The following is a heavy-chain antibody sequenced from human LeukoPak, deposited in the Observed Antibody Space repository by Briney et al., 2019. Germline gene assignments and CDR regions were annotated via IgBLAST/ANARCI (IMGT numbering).Heavy chain of an antibody. CDR3: AKKPARYYDSSGYTYYMDV. Sequence: GGSLRLTCAASGFTFSSYAMSWVRQAPGKGLEWVSAISGSGGSTYYADSVKGRFTISRDNSKNTLYLQVNSLRAEDTAVYYCAKKPARYYDSSGYTYYMDVWGKGTTVTVSS. D-gene: IGHD3-22*01. CDR1: GFTFSSYA. V-gene: IGHV3-23*01. CDR2: ISGSGGST. J-gene: IGHJ6*03.